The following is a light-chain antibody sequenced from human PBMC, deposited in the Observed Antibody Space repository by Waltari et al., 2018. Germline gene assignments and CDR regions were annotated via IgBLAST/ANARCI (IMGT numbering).Light chain of an antibody. CDR2: WAS. CDR3: QLYYSNPPFFT. Sequence: DIVMTQSPDSLAVSLGERATISCKYSQSVFYNTTNKNYLTWYQQKPGQPPKVLIYWASTRDSGVPDRFSGSGSGTDFTLTISGLQAEDVAVYYCQLYYSNPPFFTFGPGTKVDIK. J-gene: IGKJ3*01. CDR1: QSVFYNTTNKNY. V-gene: IGKV4-1*01.